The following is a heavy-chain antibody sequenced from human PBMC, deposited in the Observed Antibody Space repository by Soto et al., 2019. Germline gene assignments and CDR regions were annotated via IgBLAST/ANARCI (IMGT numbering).Heavy chain of an antibody. J-gene: IGHJ4*02. Sequence: PVGSLRLSCAASGFTFSSYAMHWVRQAPGKGLEWVAVISYDGSNKYYADSVKGRFTISRDNSKNTLYLQMNSLRAEDTAVYYCAREPYYYDSSGYFVDYWGQGTLVTV. CDR1: GFTFSSYA. CDR3: AREPYYYDSSGYFVDY. CDR2: ISYDGSNK. V-gene: IGHV3-30-3*01. D-gene: IGHD3-22*01.